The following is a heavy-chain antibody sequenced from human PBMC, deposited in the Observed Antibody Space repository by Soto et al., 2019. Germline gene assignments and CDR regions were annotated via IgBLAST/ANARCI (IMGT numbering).Heavy chain of an antibody. V-gene: IGHV3-21*01. CDR2: ISSSSSYI. Sequence: GGSLRLSCAASGFTFSSYSMNWVRQAPGKGLEWVSSISSSSSYIYYADSVKGRFTISRDNAKNSLYLQMNSLRAEDTAVYYCARDLSSIAAAVCWGQGTLVTVSS. CDR3: ARDLSSIAAAVC. J-gene: IGHJ4*02. D-gene: IGHD6-13*01. CDR1: GFTFSSYS.